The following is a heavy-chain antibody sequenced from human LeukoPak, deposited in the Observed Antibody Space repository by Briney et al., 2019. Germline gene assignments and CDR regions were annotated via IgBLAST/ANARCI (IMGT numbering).Heavy chain of an antibody. Sequence: GGSLRLSCAASGFTFSSYAMSWARQAPGKGLEWVSAISGSGGSTYYADSVKGRFTISRDNSKNTLYLQMNSLRAEDTAVYYCAKVLVSGYYYMDVWGKGTTVTVSS. CDR1: GFTFSSYA. CDR3: AKVLVSGYYYMDV. D-gene: IGHD2-21*02. CDR2: ISGSGGST. V-gene: IGHV3-23*01. J-gene: IGHJ6*03.